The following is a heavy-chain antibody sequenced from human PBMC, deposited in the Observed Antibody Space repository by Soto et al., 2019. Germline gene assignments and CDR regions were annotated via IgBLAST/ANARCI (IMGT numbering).Heavy chain of an antibody. CDR1: GGSISSYY. V-gene: IGHV4-59*08. D-gene: IGHD6-6*01. CDR3: ARRDSSSSRLGYYYMDV. J-gene: IGHJ6*03. Sequence: SETLSLTCTVSGGSISSYYWSWIRQPPGKGLEWIGYIYYSGSTNYNPSLKSRVTISVDTSKNQFSLKLSSVTAADTAVYYCARRDSSSSRLGYYYMDVWGKGTTVTVSS. CDR2: IYYSGST.